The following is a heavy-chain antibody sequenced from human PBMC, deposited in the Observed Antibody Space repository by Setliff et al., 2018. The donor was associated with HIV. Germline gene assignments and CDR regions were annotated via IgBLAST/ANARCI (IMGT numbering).Heavy chain of an antibody. CDR2: IHTSGST. J-gene: IGHJ3*01. CDR3: ARTGYAFDL. V-gene: IGHV4-4*08. Sequence: SETLSLTCTVSGGSMNENHRSWIRQSPGKGLEWIAYIHTSGSTYFNPSFVSRVTISIDSSENQFSLKLRSLTAADTAVYFCARTGYAFDLWGPGTMVTVSS. CDR1: GGSMNENH.